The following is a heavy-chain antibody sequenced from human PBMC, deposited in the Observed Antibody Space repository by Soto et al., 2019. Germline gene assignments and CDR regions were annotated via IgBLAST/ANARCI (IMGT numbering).Heavy chain of an antibody. CDR1: GFSLSNARMG. J-gene: IGHJ4*02. CDR3: ARIGVVTDYFDY. CDR2: IFSNDEK. V-gene: IGHV2-26*01. Sequence: QVTLKESGPVLVKPIETLTLTCTVSGFSLSNARMGVSWIRQPPGKALEWLAHIFSNDEKSYSTSLKSRLTISKDTSKSQVVLTMTNMDPVDTATYYCARIGVVTDYFDYWGQGTLVTVSS. D-gene: IGHD2-21*02.